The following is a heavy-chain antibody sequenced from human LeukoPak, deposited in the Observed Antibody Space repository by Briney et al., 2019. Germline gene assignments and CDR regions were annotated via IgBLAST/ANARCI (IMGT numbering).Heavy chain of an antibody. CDR3: ARDHHILQMVSAIPDAFDI. D-gene: IGHD2-8*01. J-gene: IGHJ3*02. V-gene: IGHV4-39*01. Sequence: PSETLSLTCTVSGVSISSTYSWGWVRQPPGKGLEWIGSISYSGSPSYYNPSLKSRVTISVDTSKNQFSLKLSSVTAADTAVYYCARDHHILQMVSAIPDAFDIWGQGTMVTVFS. CDR2: ISYSGSPS. CDR1: GVSISSTYS.